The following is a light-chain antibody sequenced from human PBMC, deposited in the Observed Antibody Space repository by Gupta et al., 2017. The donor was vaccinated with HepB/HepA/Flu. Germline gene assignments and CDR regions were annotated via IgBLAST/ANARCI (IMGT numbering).Light chain of an antibody. Sequence: DIQMTQSPSSLSASVGDRVTITCRASQSISNYLNWYQQKPGKAPKLLIQVAFTLQRGVPSRFSGSGSGTDFTLTITSLQPEDFATYYCQQTYSTPLTFGGGTKVEIK. CDR1: QSISNY. CDR2: VAF. V-gene: IGKV1-39*01. CDR3: QQTYSTPLT. J-gene: IGKJ4*01.